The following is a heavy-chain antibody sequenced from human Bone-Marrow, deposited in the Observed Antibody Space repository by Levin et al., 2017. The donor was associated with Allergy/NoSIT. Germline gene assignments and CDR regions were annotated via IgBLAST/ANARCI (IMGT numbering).Heavy chain of an antibody. Sequence: SQTLSLTCPVSDGSISIYHWSWIRQPPGKGLEWIGYVHHSGSTNYNPSLKSRVNISVDPSKNQFSLKLSSVTAADTAVYYCARGTLTVAALFDYWGQGTLVTVSS. CDR1: DGSISIYH. V-gene: IGHV4-59*08. CDR3: ARGTLTVAALFDY. J-gene: IGHJ4*02. D-gene: IGHD6-19*01. CDR2: VHHSGST.